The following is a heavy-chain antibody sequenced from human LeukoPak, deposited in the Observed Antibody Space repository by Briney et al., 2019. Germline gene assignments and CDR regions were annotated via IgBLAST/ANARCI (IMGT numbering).Heavy chain of an antibody. CDR1: GGSVSGYY. CDR3: VGDSGYSSSWYLIDDDFDI. J-gene: IGHJ3*02. CDR2: IHYSGRT. V-gene: IGHV4-59*02. Sequence: PSETLSLTCAVSGGSVSGYYWSWVRQFPGRRLEWIGYIHYSGRTNYNPSLKSRITLSLETSSNQISLELKSVTSADTALYYCVGDSGYSSSWYLIDDDFDIWGQGTMVIVSA. D-gene: IGHD6-13*01.